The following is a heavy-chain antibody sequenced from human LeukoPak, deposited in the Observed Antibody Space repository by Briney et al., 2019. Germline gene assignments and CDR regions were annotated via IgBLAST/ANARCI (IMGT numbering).Heavy chain of an antibody. CDR2: IYYSGST. Sequence: PSETLSLTCTVSGGSISSYYWSWIRQPPGKGLEWIGYIYYSGSTNYNPSLKSRVTISVDTSKNQFSLKLSSVTAADTAVYYCARGYDFWSGYEAFDIWGQGTMVTVPT. J-gene: IGHJ3*02. CDR3: ARGYDFWSGYEAFDI. V-gene: IGHV4-59*01. D-gene: IGHD3-3*01. CDR1: GGSISSYY.